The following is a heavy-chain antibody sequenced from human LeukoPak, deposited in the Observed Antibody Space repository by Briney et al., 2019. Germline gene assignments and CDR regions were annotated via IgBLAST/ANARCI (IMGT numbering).Heavy chain of an antibody. CDR1: GGSISSYY. CDR3: ARENSGSYREFDY. Sequence: SETLSLTCSVSGGSISSYYWSWIRQPAGKGLEWIGRSYTSGSTNYNAPLKSRVSMAVDTSKNQFSLKLSSVTAADTAVFYCARENSGSYREFDYWGQGTLVTVSS. D-gene: IGHD1-26*01. J-gene: IGHJ4*02. V-gene: IGHV4-4*07. CDR2: SYTSGST.